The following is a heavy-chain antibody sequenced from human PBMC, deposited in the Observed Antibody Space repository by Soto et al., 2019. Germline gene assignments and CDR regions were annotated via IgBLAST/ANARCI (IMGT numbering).Heavy chain of an antibody. J-gene: IGHJ4*02. CDR1: GFNFSTYA. D-gene: IGHD6-19*01. CDR2: ISYDGVIK. V-gene: IGHV3-30*09. CDR3: ARDIGYSSGWYTGAFGF. Sequence: GGSLRLSCAASGFNFSTYAMHWVRQAPGKGLEWLAVISYDGVIKYYANSVKGRFAVSRDNSKNTLYLQLDSLRPEDTALYYCARDIGYSSGWYTGAFGFWGQGALVTVSS.